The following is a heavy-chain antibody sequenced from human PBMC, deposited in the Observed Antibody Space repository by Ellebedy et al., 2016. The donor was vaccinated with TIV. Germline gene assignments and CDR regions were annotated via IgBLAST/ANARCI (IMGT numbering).Heavy chain of an antibody. V-gene: IGHV1-69*06. CDR3: GRSKSETVGATQD. J-gene: IGHJ1*01. D-gene: IGHD1-26*01. CDR2: IIPIYDTA. CDR1: GGTFSSYS. Sequence: SVKVSXKASGGTFSSYSISWARQAPGQGFEWLGLIIPIYDTATYAQKFQGRVTISADTSASTAYMELRGLRSDDTAVYYCGRSKSETVGATQDWGQGTLVIVSS.